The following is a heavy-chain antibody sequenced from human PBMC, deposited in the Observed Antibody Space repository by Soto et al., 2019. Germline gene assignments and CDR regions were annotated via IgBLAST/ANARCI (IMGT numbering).Heavy chain of an antibody. Sequence: GSSVNVSCKDSGYTFTSYCISGLLQAPLQGLEWMVWISAYNGNTNYEQKLHGTVNMTTETSTRKAYMELRSLRSDDTDVYYCARKAEAGPNWFDPWGQGTLVNVSS. CDR1: GYTFTSYC. J-gene: IGHJ5*02. D-gene: IGHD6-13*01. CDR3: ARKAEAGPNWFDP. CDR2: ISAYNGNT. V-gene: IGHV1-18*04.